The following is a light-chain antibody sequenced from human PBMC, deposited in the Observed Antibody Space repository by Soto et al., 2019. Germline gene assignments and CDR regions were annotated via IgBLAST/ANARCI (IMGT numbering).Light chain of an antibody. Sequence: ATQMTQSPSSLSASVGDTVTITCRASQGIRNELAWYQQAPGKAPKLLICAASSVQSGVPSRFSGSGSDTDFILTISSLQPEDFATYYCLQDFDYPRTFGQGTKVEI. CDR1: QGIRNE. J-gene: IGKJ1*01. CDR3: LQDFDYPRT. CDR2: AAS. V-gene: IGKV1-6*01.